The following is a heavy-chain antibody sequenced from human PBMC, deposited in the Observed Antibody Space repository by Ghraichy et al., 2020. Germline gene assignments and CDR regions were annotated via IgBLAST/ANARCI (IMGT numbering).Heavy chain of an antibody. V-gene: IGHV2-70*11. J-gene: IGHJ4*02. CDR2: IDWDDDK. D-gene: IGHD3-22*01. CDR1: GFSLSTSGMC. Sequence: SGPTLVKPTQTLTLTCTFSGFSLSTSGMCVSWIRQPPGKALEWLARIDWDDDKYYSTSLKTRLTISKDTSKNQVVLTMTNMDPVDTATYYCARRYYDSSGALGWDYYFDYWGQGTLVTVSS. CDR3: ARRYYDSSGALGWDYYFDY.